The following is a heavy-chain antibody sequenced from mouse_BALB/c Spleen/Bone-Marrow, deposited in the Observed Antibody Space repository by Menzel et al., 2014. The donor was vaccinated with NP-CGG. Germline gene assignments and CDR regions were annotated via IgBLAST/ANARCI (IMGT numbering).Heavy chain of an antibody. D-gene: IGHD2-1*01. V-gene: IGHV14-4*02. J-gene: IGHJ4*01. Sequence: EVQLQQPGAELVRSGASVKLSCTASGFNIKDYYIHRVKQRPEQGLEWIGWIDPGNGDTEYAPKFQGKATMTADTSSNTAYLQLSSLTSVDTAVYYCSDGNFYALDYWGQGTSVTVSS. CDR2: IDPGNGDT. CDR1: GFNIKDYY. CDR3: SDGNFYALDY.